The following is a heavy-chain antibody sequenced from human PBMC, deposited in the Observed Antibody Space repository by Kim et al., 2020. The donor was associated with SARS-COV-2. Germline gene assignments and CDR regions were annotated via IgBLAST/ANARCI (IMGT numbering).Heavy chain of an antibody. Sequence: ASVKVSCKASGYTFTSYYIHWVRQAPGQGLEWLGIITPRDGTTYYAQKFQGRVTMTRDTSTSTGYMELSSLRSEDTAMYYCARVRTRVDGSSLNWVDTWGQGTLATVSS. V-gene: IGHV1-46*01. CDR1: GYTFTSYY. D-gene: IGHD2-15*01. CDR2: ITPRDGTT. CDR3: ARVRTRVDGSSLNWVDT. J-gene: IGHJ5*02.